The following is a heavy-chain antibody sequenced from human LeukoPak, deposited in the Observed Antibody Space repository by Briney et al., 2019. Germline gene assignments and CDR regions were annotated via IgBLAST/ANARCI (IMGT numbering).Heavy chain of an antibody. D-gene: IGHD3-3*01. J-gene: IGHJ5*02. CDR3: AREAVTIFGLVRTQTTKRPHRFDP. V-gene: IGHV1-46*01. CDR1: GYTFSSYY. CDR2: INPSGGST. Sequence: GASVKVSCKASGYTFSSYYIHWVRQAPGQGLEWMGLINPSGGSTNYAQKFQGRVTMTRDISTSTVYMELSSLRSEDTAVYYCAREAVTIFGLVRTQTTKRPHRFDPWGQGTLVTVSS.